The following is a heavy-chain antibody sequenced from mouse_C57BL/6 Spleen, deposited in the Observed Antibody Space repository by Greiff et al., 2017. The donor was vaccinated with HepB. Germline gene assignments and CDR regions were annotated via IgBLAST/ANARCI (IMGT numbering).Heavy chain of an antibody. J-gene: IGHJ2*01. CDR3: ARGGSSLFDY. D-gene: IGHD1-1*01. V-gene: IGHV1-69*01. Sequence: QVQLQQPGAELVMPGASVKLSCKASGYTFTSYWMHWVKQRPGQGLEWIVEIDPSDSYTNYNQKFKGKSTLTVDKSSSTAYMQLSSLTSEDSAVYYCARGGSSLFDYWGQGTTLTVSS. CDR1: GYTFTSYW. CDR2: IDPSDSYT.